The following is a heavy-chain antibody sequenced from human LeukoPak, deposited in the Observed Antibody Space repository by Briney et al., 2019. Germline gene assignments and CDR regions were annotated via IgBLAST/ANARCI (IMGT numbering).Heavy chain of an antibody. V-gene: IGHV3-23*01. D-gene: IGHD3-10*01. CDR3: AKLYYYGSGSYYKAKYYFDY. CDR1: GFTFSSYA. CDR2: ISGSGDST. Sequence: GGSLRLSCAASGFTFSSYAMSWVRQAPGKGLEWVSAISGSGDSTYYADSVKGRFTISRDNSKNTLYLQMNSLRAEDTGVYYCAKLYYYGSGSYYKAKYYFDYWGQGTLVTVSS. J-gene: IGHJ4*02.